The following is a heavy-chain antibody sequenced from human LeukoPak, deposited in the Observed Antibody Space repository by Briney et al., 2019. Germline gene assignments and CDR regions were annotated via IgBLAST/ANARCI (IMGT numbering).Heavy chain of an antibody. Sequence: GGSLRLSCAASGFTFSSYAMHWVRQAPGKGLEWVAVISYDGSNKYYADSVKGRFTISRDNSKNTLYLQMNSLRAEDTAVCYCARDPGYYDSSGYSDYWGQGTLVTVSS. CDR2: ISYDGSNK. D-gene: IGHD3-22*01. CDR1: GFTFSSYA. J-gene: IGHJ4*02. CDR3: ARDPGYYDSSGYSDY. V-gene: IGHV3-30-3*01.